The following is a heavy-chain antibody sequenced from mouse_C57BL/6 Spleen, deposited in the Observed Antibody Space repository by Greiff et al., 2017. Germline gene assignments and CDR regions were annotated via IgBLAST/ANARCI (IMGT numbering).Heavy chain of an antibody. V-gene: IGHV1-52*01. CDR1: GYTFTSYW. Sequence: QVQLQQPGAELVRPGSSVKLSCKASGYTFTSYWMHWVKQRPIQGLEWIGNIDPSDSETHYNQKFKDKATLTVDKSSSTAYMQLSSLTSEDSAVYYCARHDYSNYHLVDYWGQGTTLTVSS. J-gene: IGHJ2*01. CDR2: IDPSDSET. D-gene: IGHD2-5*01. CDR3: ARHDYSNYHLVDY.